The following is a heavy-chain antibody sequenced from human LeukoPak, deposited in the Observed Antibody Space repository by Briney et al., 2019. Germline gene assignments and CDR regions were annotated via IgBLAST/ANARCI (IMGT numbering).Heavy chain of an antibody. CDR2: FYYSGST. J-gene: IGHJ4*02. D-gene: IGHD3-10*01. V-gene: IGHV4-59*01. Sequence: SETLSLTCTVSGGSTSSYYWSWIRQPPGKGLEWIGYFYYSGSTNYNPSLKRRVTISGDTSKNQFSLKLNSVTAADTAVYYCATSRGVLTPFDYWGQGTLVTVSS. CDR3: ATSRGVLTPFDY. CDR1: GGSTSSYY.